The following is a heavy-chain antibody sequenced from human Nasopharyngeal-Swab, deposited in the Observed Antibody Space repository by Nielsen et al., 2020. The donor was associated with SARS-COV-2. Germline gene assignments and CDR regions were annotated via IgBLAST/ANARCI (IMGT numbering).Heavy chain of an antibody. CDR2: IKEDGSEA. CDR3: AKDIRGYYDFSP. Sequence: GESLKISCAASGFTFSKFWMNWVRQAPGKGLEWLANIKEDGSEAHYVGSVRGRFTISRDNAENLLYLQMNSLRAEDTAVYYCAKDIRGYYDFSPWGLGTLVTVAS. J-gene: IGHJ5*02. CDR1: GFTFSKFW. V-gene: IGHV3-7*03. D-gene: IGHD3-3*01.